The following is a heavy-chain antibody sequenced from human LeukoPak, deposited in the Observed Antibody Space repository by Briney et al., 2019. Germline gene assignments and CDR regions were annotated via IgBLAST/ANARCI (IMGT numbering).Heavy chain of an antibody. CDR3: ARVQSYYGSGGYYRY. CDR2: INHSGST. V-gene: IGHV4-34*01. Sequence: SETLSLTCAVYGGSFSGYYWSWIRQPPGKGLEWIGEINHSGSTNYNPSLKSRVTISVDTSKNQFSLKLNSVTAADTAVYYCARVQSYYGSGGYYRYWGQGTLVTVSS. D-gene: IGHD3-10*01. J-gene: IGHJ4*02. CDR1: GGSFSGYY.